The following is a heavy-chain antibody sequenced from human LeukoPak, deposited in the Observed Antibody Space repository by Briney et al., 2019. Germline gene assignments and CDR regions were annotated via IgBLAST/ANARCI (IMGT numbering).Heavy chain of an antibody. D-gene: IGHD3-22*01. CDR2: IYTSGST. J-gene: IGHJ4*02. CDR1: GYSISSGYY. Sequence: SETLSLTCTVSGYSISSGYYWSWIRQPAGKGLEWIGRIYTSGSTNYNPSLKSRVTISVDTSKNQFSLKLSSVTAADTAVYYCARDHYYDSSGYGWGQGTLVTVSS. V-gene: IGHV4-61*02. CDR3: ARDHYYDSSGYG.